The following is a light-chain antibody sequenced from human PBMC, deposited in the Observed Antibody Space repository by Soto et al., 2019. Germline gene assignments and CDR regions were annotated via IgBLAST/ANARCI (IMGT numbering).Light chain of an antibody. CDR1: SGHSAYA. CDR2: LNTAGSH. CDR3: QTWGTGIV. V-gene: IGLV4-69*01. J-gene: IGLJ2*01. Sequence: QSVLTQSPSASASLGTSVKLTCTLSSGHSAYAIAWPQQRPEKGPRYLLTLNTAGSHTRGDGIPDRVSGSSSGAERYLTISSLQSDDEADYYCQTWGTGIVFGGGTKLTVL.